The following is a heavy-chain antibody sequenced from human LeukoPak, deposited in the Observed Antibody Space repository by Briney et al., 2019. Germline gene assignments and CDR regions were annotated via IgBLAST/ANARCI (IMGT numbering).Heavy chain of an antibody. D-gene: IGHD4-17*01. CDR2: IYSGGST. Sequence: GGSLRLSCAASGFTVSSNYMSWVRQAPWKGLEWVSVIYSGGSTYYADSVKGRFTISRDNSKNTLYLQMNSLRAEDTAVYYCARWPHGLFDYWGQGTLVTVSS. CDR3: ARWPHGLFDY. V-gene: IGHV3-53*01. J-gene: IGHJ4*02. CDR1: GFTVSSNY.